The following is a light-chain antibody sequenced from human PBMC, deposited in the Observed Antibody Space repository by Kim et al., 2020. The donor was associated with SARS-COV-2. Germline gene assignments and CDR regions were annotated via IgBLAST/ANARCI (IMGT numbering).Light chain of an antibody. J-gene: IGLJ1*01. CDR3: QSYDSSLRFV. V-gene: IGLV1-40*01. CDR1: SPNIGAHYD. CDR2: DNS. Sequence: GQGCTNSWNGSSPNIGAHYDVHSYQQLPGTAPKHLLYDNSNRPAGVPDRFSGSKSGTSASLAIPGLQAEDEADYYCQSYDSSLRFVFGTGTKVTVL.